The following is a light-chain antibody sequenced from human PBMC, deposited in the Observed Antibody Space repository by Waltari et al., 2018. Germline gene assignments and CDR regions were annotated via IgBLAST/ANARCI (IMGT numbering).Light chain of an antibody. CDR1: SSDVGGFYS. CDR3: SSYTSSSTLV. V-gene: IGLV2-14*01. CDR2: EVS. J-gene: IGLJ3*02. Sequence: QSALTQPAPVSGSPGQSITISCPGTSSDVGGFYSFSWYQQHPGKAPKLMIYEVSNRPSGVSNRFSGSKSGNTASLTISGLQAEDESDYYCSSYTSSSTLVFGGGTKLTVL.